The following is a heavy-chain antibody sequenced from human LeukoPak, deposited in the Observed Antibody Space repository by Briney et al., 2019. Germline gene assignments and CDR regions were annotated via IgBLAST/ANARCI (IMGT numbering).Heavy chain of an antibody. CDR2: ISGDGGST. Sequence: GGSLRLSCAASGFTFDDYAMHWVRQAQGKGLEWVSLISGDGGSTYYADSVKGRFTIARDNSKNSLYLQMNSLRTEDTALYYCAEGGNCGGDCYWYFDLWGRGTLVTVSS. CDR1: GFTFDDYA. J-gene: IGHJ2*01. D-gene: IGHD2-21*02. CDR3: AEGGNCGGDCYWYFDL. V-gene: IGHV3-43*02.